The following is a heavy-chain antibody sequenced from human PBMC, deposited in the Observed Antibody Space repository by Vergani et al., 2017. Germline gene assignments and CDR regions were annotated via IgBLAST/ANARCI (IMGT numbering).Heavy chain of an antibody. Sequence: EVQLLESGGGLVQPGGSLRLSCAASGFTFSRYAMSWVRPGPGKGLEWVSAISGSGGSPYYADSVKGRFTISRDNSKNTLYLQMNSLRAEDTAVYYCAKRPLSKTLTDAFDIWGQGTMVTVSS. J-gene: IGHJ3*02. CDR3: AKRPLSKTLTDAFDI. CDR1: GFTFSRYA. CDR2: ISGSGGSP. D-gene: IGHD1-14*01. V-gene: IGHV3-23*01.